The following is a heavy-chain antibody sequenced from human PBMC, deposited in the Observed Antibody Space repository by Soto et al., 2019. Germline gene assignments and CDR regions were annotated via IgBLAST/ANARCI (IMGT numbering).Heavy chain of an antibody. J-gene: IGHJ1*01. CDR3: AKSPDCSGGSCLKWFQH. D-gene: IGHD2-15*01. Sequence: GGSLRLSCAASGFTFSSYAMHWVRQAPGKGLEWVAVISYDGSNKYYADSVKGRFTISRDNSKNTLYLQMNSLRAEDTAVYYCAKSPDCSGGSCLKWFQHWGQGTLVTVSS. CDR2: ISYDGSNK. V-gene: IGHV3-30-3*02. CDR1: GFTFSSYA.